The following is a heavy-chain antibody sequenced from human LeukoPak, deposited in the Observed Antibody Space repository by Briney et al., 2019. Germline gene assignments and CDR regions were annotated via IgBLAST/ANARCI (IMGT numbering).Heavy chain of an antibody. CDR1: GFTFSSYG. V-gene: IGHV3-30*02. J-gene: IGHJ6*03. Sequence: GGSLRLSCAASGFTFSSYGMHWVRQAPGKGLEWVAFIRYDGSNKYYADSVKGRFTISRDNSKSTLYLQMNSLRAEDTAAYYCAKDGYSYGNYYYYYMDVWGKGTTVTISS. CDR2: IRYDGSNK. CDR3: AKDGYSYGNYYYYYMDV. D-gene: IGHD5-18*01.